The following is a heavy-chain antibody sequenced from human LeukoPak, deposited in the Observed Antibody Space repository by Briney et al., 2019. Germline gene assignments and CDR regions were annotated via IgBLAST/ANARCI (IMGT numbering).Heavy chain of an antibody. CDR1: GGSISSYY. Sequence: PSETLSLTCTVSGGSISSYYWSWIRQPPGKGLEWSGYIYYSGSTKYNPSLKSRVTISVDTSKNQFSLKVSSVTAADTAVYYCARGEVQLDPWGQGTLVTVSS. V-gene: IGHV4-59*01. J-gene: IGHJ5*02. CDR3: ARGEVQLDP. CDR2: IYYSGST.